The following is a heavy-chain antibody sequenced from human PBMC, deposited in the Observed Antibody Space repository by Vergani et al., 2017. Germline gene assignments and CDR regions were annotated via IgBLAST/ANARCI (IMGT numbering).Heavy chain of an antibody. D-gene: IGHD6-13*01. J-gene: IGHJ6*02. CDR2: FYTGGGT. V-gene: IGHV4-61*02. CDR3: ARDPLYSNTWPFLLLEMDV. CDR1: GASISSGSYY. Sequence: QVQLQESGPGLVRPSQTLSLTCTVSGASISSGSYYWSWFRQPAGKRLEWIGRFYTGGGTNYNPSLKSRVTISVDTSKNQFSRQLSSVTAADTAVYYCARDPLYSNTWPFLLLEMDVWGQGTTVTVSS.